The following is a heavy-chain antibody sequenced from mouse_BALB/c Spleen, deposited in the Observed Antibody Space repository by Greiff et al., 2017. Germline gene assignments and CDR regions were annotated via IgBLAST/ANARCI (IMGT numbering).Heavy chain of an antibody. CDR2: ISSGGSYT. CDR1: GFTFSSYA. D-gene: IGHD3-1*01. CDR3: ARRKDSEAHFDY. Sequence: EVQGVESGGGLVKPGGSLKLSCAASGFTFSSYAMSWVRQTPEKRLEWVATISSGGSYTYYPDSVKGRFTISRDNAKNTLYLQMSSLRSEDTAMYYCARRKDSEAHFDYWGQGTTLTVSS. V-gene: IGHV5-9-3*01. J-gene: IGHJ2*01.